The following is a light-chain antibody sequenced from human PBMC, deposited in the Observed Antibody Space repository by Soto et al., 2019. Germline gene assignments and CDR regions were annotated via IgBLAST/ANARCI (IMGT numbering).Light chain of an antibody. CDR1: QIIGRA. CDR3: QQYHNWPPLT. J-gene: IGKJ4*01. CDR2: DAS. V-gene: IGKV3-15*01. Sequence: EIVMTQSPAALSVSQGDRATLSCRASQIIGRALAWYQHRPGQAPRLLIYDASTRATGVPATFSGSGSGTEFTITISSLQSEDFAIYYWQQYHNWPPLTFGGGTKVEIK.